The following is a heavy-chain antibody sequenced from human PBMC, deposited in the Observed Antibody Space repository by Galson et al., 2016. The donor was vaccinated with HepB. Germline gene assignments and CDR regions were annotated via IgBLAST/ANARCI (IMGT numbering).Heavy chain of an antibody. CDR3: ARRRATITSFDY. V-gene: IGHV3-74*01. D-gene: IGHD5-24*01. J-gene: IGHJ4*02. CDR2: INSDGSST. CDR1: GFTFSSYW. Sequence: SLRLSCAASGFTFSSYWMHWVRQAPGKGLVWVSRINSDGSSTSYADSVRGRFTISRDNAKNTLYLQMNSLRAEDTAVYYCARRRATITSFDYWAQGTLVTVPP.